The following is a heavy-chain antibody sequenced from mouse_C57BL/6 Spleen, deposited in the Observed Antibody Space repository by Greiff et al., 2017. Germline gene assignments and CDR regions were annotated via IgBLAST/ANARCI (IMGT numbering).Heavy chain of an antibody. V-gene: IGHV1-4*01. CDR3: ARDGGKDYAMDY. CDR2: INPSSGYT. Sequence: QVQLKQSGAELARPGASVKMSCKASGYTFTSYTMHWVKQRPGQGLEWIGYINPSSGYTKYNQKFKDKATLTADKSSSTAYMQLSSLTSEDSAVYYCARDGGKDYAMDYWGQGTSVTVSS. J-gene: IGHJ4*01. CDR1: GYTFTSYT. D-gene: IGHD2-1*01.